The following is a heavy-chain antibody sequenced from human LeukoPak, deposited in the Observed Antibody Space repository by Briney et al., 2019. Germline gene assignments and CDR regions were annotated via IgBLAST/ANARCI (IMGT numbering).Heavy chain of an antibody. J-gene: IGHJ6*02. Sequence: GGSLRPSCAASGFTFSNYGMYWVRQAPGKGLEWVAVISSDGSNKYYGDSVKGRFTISRDNSKDTLYLQMNSLRAEDTAVFYCAKDPIAVAGNNYYRMDVWGQGTTVTVSS. CDR2: ISSDGSNK. D-gene: IGHD6-19*01. CDR1: GFTFSNYG. CDR3: AKDPIAVAGNNYYRMDV. V-gene: IGHV3-30*18.